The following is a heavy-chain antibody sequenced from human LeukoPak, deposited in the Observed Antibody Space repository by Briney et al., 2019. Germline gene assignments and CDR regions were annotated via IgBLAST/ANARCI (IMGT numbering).Heavy chain of an antibody. V-gene: IGHV2-70*11. CDR1: GFSLSTSGMC. CDR3: ARNEGVNGDYPLDY. Sequence: SGPALVKPTQSLTLTCTFSGFSLSTSGMCVSWIRQPPGKALEWLARIDWDDDKYYSTSLKTRLTISKDTSKNQVVLTMTNMDPVDTATYYCARNEGVNGDYPLDYWGQGTLVTVSS. CDR2: IDWDDDK. D-gene: IGHD4-17*01. J-gene: IGHJ4*02.